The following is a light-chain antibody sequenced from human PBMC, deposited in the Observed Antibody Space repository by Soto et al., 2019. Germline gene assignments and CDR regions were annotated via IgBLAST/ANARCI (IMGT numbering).Light chain of an antibody. CDR3: QQYYSTLSWT. V-gene: IGKV4-1*01. CDR1: QSVLHSSNNNNY. CDR2: WAS. J-gene: IGKJ1*01. Sequence: DIVMTQAPDSRAVFGGDSSTINCKSSQSVLHSSNNNNYLSWYQQKPGQPPKLLIYWASTRESGVPDRFSGSGSGTDFTLTISSLQAEDVAVYSCQQYYSTLSWTCGQGNKGDIK.